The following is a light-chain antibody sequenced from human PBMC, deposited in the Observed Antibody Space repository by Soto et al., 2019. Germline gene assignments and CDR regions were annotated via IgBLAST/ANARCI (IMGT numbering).Light chain of an antibody. V-gene: IGKV3-20*01. CDR1: QSISSRY. J-gene: IGKJ1*01. Sequence: EIVLTQSPGTLSLSPGERANLSCRASQSISSRYLAWYQQKPGQAHRLLTYGASSRDTGISDRFSGSGSGTDVTLTISRLEPEEFAVYYCQQYANPPWTFGQGTKVDI. CDR2: GAS. CDR3: QQYANPPWT.